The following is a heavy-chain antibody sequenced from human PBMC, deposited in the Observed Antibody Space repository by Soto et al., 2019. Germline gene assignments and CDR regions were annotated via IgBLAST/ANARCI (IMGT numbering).Heavy chain of an antibody. D-gene: IGHD3-22*01. CDR3: ARPTQKYYYDSSGYYPAEYFQH. CDR1: GFTFSSYW. Sequence: VQLVESGGGLVQPGGSLRLSCAASGFTFSSYWMSWVRQAPGKGLEWVANIKQDGSEKYYVDSVKGRFTISRDNAKNSLYLQMNSLRAEDTAVYYCARPTQKYYYDSSGYYPAEYFQHWGQGTLVTVSS. V-gene: IGHV3-7*05. J-gene: IGHJ1*01. CDR2: IKQDGSEK.